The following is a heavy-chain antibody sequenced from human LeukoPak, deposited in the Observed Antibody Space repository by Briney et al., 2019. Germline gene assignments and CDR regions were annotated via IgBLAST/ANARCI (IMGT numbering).Heavy chain of an antibody. Sequence: PSETLSLTCTVSGGSISTYFWSWIRQPPGKGLQWIGYIYYSGSTNYNPSLKSRVTISVDPSKYQFSLKLSSVTAADTAVYYCAREAYCGGDCYSGFDYWGQGTLVTVSS. J-gene: IGHJ4*02. CDR1: GGSISTYF. CDR3: AREAYCGGDCYSGFDY. V-gene: IGHV4-59*01. CDR2: IYYSGST. D-gene: IGHD2-21*02.